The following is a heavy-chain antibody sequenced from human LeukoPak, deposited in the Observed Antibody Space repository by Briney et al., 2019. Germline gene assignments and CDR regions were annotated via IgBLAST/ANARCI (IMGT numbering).Heavy chain of an antibody. CDR1: GGSFSGYY. CDR2: INHSGST. CDR3: ARGLEDGYKYYFDY. J-gene: IGHJ4*02. V-gene: IGHV4-34*01. D-gene: IGHD5-24*01. Sequence: PSETLSLTCAVYGGSFSGYYWSWIRQPPGKGLEWIGEINHSGSTNYKPSLKSRVTISVDTSKNQFSLKLSSVTAADTAVYYCARGLEDGYKYYFDYWGQGTLVTVSS.